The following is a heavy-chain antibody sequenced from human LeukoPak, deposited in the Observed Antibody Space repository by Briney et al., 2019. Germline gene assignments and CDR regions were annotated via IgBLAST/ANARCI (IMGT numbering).Heavy chain of an antibody. Sequence: GGSLRLSCAASGFTVSSYSMNRVRQAPGKGLGWVSSISSSSSYIYYADSVKGRFTISRDNAKNSLYLQMNSLRAEDTAVYYCARDGDYVWGSYSPFDYWGQGTLVTVSS. D-gene: IGHD3-16*01. CDR1: GFTVSSYS. V-gene: IGHV3-21*01. CDR2: ISSSSSYI. J-gene: IGHJ4*02. CDR3: ARDGDYVWGSYSPFDY.